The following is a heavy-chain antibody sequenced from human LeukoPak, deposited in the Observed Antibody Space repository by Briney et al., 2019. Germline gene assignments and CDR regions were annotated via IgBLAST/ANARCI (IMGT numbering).Heavy chain of an antibody. Sequence: PGGSLRLSCAASGFTFSSYGMHWVRQAPGKGLEWVAFIRYDGSNKYYEDSVKGRFTISRDNSKNTLYLQMNSLRAEDTAVYYCAKDRLHCSSTSCYLDYWGQGTLVTVSS. CDR1: GFTFSSYG. CDR3: AKDRLHCSSTSCYLDY. CDR2: IRYDGSNK. J-gene: IGHJ4*02. V-gene: IGHV3-30*02. D-gene: IGHD2-2*01.